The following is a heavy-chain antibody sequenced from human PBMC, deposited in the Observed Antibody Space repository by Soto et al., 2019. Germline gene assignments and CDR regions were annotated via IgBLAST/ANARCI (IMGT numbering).Heavy chain of an antibody. J-gene: IGHJ6*02. CDR2: INSDGSST. V-gene: IGHV3-74*01. CDR1: GFTVKTYW. D-gene: IGHD2-21*02. CDR3: TRSGGDYDYYYGMDV. Sequence: EVQLVESGGGLVQPGGSLRLSCVASGFTVKTYWMNWVRQVPGKGLVWVSRINSDGSSTNYADSVKGRFTISRDNAKNTRYLQMNSLRVDDTAVYYCTRSGGDYDYYYGMDVWVQGTTVTVSS.